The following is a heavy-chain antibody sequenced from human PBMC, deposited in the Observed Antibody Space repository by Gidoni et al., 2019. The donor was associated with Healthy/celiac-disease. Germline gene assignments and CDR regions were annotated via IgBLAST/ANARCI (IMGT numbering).Heavy chain of an antibody. J-gene: IGHJ3*02. V-gene: IGHV3-23*01. CDR2: ISGSGGST. Sequence: EVQLLESGGGLVQPGGSLRLSCSASGFTFSSYAMSWVRQAPGKGLAWVSAISGSGGSTYYADSVKGRFTISRDNSKNTLYLQMNSLRAEDTAVYYCAKDRSSYDAFDIWGQGTMVTVSS. D-gene: IGHD3-16*02. CDR3: AKDRSSYDAFDI. CDR1: GFTFSSYA.